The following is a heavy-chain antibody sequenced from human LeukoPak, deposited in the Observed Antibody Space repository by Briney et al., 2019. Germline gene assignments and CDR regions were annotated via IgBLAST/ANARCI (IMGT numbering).Heavy chain of an antibody. CDR1: GFTFSSYA. J-gene: IGHJ4*02. CDR3: AKNYYDNSAQGWASFDY. CDR2: ISYDGSNK. D-gene: IGHD3-22*01. V-gene: IGHV3-30-3*02. Sequence: GGSLRLSCAASGFTFSSYAMHWVRQAPGKGLEWVAVISYDGSNKYYADSVKGRFTISRDNSKNTVYLQMNSLRAEDTAVYYCAKNYYDNSAQGWASFDYWGQGTLVTVSS.